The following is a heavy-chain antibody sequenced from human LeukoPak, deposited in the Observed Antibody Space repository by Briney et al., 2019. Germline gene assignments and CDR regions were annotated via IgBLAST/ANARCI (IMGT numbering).Heavy chain of an antibody. CDR2: IYYSGST. CDR3: ARSYYDFWSGYLASDYYYMDV. Sequence: PSETLSLTCTVSGGSISSSSYYWGWIRQSPGKGLEWVGSIYYSGSTYYNPSLRSRVSISIDTSKNQFSLKLSSVTAADTAVYYCARSYYDFWSGYLASDYYYMDVWGKGTPVTVSS. D-gene: IGHD3-3*01. V-gene: IGHV4-39*01. J-gene: IGHJ6*03. CDR1: GGSISSSSYY.